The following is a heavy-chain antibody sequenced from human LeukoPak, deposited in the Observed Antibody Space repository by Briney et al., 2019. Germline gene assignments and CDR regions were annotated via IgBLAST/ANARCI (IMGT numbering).Heavy chain of an antibody. V-gene: IGHV1-69*04. J-gene: IGHJ4*02. Sequence: SVKVSCKASGGTFSSYAISWVRQAPGQGLEWMGRIIPILGIANYAQKFQGRVTITADKSTSTAYMELSSLRSEDTAVYYRARGRGYYYDSSGYYSGLDYWGQGTLVTVSS. CDR3: ARGRGYYYDSSGYYSGLDY. D-gene: IGHD3-22*01. CDR2: IIPILGIA. CDR1: GGTFSSYA.